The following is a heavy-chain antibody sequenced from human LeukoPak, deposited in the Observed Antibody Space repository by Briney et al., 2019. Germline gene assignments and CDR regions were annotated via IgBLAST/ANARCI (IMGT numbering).Heavy chain of an antibody. D-gene: IGHD3-22*01. J-gene: IGHJ4*02. Sequence: PGGSLRLSCAASGFTFSSYWMSWVRQAPGKGLEWVANIKQDGSEKYYVDSVKGRFTISRDNAKNSLYLQMNSLRAEDTAVYYCARDSGYYYDSSGYYISGYFDYWGQGTLVTASS. CDR3: ARDSGYYYDSSGYYISGYFDY. V-gene: IGHV3-7*01. CDR2: IKQDGSEK. CDR1: GFTFSSYW.